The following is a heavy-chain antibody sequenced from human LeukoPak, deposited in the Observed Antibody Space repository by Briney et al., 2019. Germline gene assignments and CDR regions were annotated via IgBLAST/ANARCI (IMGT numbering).Heavy chain of an antibody. CDR2: SYYSGST. CDR1: GGSISSSSYY. Sequence: PSETLSLTCTVSGGSISSSSYYWGWIRQPPGKGLEWIGSSYYSGSTYYHPSLKSRVTRSVDTSKNQFSLKLSSVTAADTAVYYCARDGSGYYPPRSWFDPWGQGTLVTVSS. CDR3: ARDGSGYYPPRSWFDP. J-gene: IGHJ5*02. V-gene: IGHV4-39*07. D-gene: IGHD3-3*01.